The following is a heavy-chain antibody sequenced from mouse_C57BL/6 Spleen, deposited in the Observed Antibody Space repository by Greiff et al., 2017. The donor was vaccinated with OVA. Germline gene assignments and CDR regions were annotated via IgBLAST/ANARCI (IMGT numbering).Heavy chain of an antibody. Sequence: EVHLVESGGGLVKPGGSLKLSCAASGFTFSDYGMHWVRQAPEKGLEWVAYISSGSSTIYYADTVKGRFTISRDNAKNTLFLQMTSLRSEDTAMYYCARGAQASWFAYWGQGTLVTVSA. CDR3: ARGAQASWFAY. D-gene: IGHD3-2*02. CDR2: ISSGSSTI. V-gene: IGHV5-17*01. CDR1: GFTFSDYG. J-gene: IGHJ3*01.